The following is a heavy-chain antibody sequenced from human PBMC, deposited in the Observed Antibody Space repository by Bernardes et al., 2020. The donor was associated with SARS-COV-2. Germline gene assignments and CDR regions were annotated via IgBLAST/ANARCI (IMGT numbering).Heavy chain of an antibody. Sequence: GGSLRLSCAASGFTFSSYAMHWVRQAPGKGLEWVAVISYDGSNKYYADSVKGRFTISRDNSKNTLYLQMNSLRAEDTAVYYCARGGVQLWSLYYYYMDVWGKGTTVTVSS. J-gene: IGHJ6*03. D-gene: IGHD5-18*01. CDR3: ARGGVQLWSLYYYYMDV. CDR1: GFTFSSYA. CDR2: ISYDGSNK. V-gene: IGHV3-30*04.